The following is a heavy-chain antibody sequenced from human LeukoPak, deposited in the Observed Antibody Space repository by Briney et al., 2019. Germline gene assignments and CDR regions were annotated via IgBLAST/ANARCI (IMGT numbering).Heavy chain of an antibody. CDR1: GFTFSTYA. CDR3: ARVWYSGSYPVDY. CDR2: ISSSGSTI. Sequence: GRSLRLSCAASGFTFSTYAMHWVRQAPGKGLEWVSYISSSGSTIYYADSVKGRFTISRDNAKNSLYLQMNSLRAEDTAVYYCARVWYSGSYPVDYWGQGTLVTVSS. D-gene: IGHD1-26*01. J-gene: IGHJ4*02. V-gene: IGHV3-48*04.